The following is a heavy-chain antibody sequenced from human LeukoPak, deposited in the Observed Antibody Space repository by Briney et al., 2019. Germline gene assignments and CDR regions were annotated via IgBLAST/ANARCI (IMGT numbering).Heavy chain of an antibody. CDR3: ARDEGGGIVVVPAAMTSFDP. D-gene: IGHD2-2*01. V-gene: IGHV1-69*06. Sequence: SVKVSCKASGGTFSSYAISWVRQAPGQGLEWMGGIIPIFGTANYAQKFQGRVTMTEDTSTDTAYMELSSLRSDDTAVYYCARDEGGGIVVVPAAMTSFDPWGQGTLVTVSS. J-gene: IGHJ5*02. CDR2: IIPIFGTA. CDR1: GGTFSSYA.